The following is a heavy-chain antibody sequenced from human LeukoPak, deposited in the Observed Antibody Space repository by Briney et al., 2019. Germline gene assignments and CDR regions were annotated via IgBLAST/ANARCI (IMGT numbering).Heavy chain of an antibody. J-gene: IGHJ6*02. CDR1: GFTFSSYA. V-gene: IGHV3-23*01. Sequence: TGGSLRLSCAASGFTFSSYAMSWVRQAPGKGLEWVSAISGSGGSTYYADSVKGRFTIPRDNAKNSLYLQMNSLRAEDTAVYYCARDGPYYYYGMDVWGQGTTVTVS. CDR2: ISGSGGST. CDR3: ARDGPYYYYGMDV.